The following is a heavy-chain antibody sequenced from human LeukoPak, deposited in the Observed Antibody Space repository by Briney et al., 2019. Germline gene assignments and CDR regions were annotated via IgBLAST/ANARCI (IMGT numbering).Heavy chain of an antibody. J-gene: IGHJ4*02. V-gene: IGHV1-2*02. CDR2: INPNSGDT. CDR1: GYTFTDYY. D-gene: IGHD2/OR15-2a*01. Sequence: GASVKVSCKASGYTFTDYYLHWVRQAPGQGLEWMGWINPNSGDTIYAQEFQGTVIMTRDTSISTVYMELSRLRSDDTAVYYCARDVIYWGQGTLVTVSS. CDR3: ARDVIY.